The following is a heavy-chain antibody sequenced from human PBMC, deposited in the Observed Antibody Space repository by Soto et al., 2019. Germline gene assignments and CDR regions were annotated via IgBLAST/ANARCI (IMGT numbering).Heavy chain of an antibody. J-gene: IGHJ6*02. CDR2: IIPILGIA. CDR3: ARFRGSYGMDV. D-gene: IGHD3-10*01. Sequence: QVQLVQSGAEVKKPGSSVKVSCKASGGTFSSYTISWVRQAPGQGLEWMGRIIPILGIANYAQKFQGRVTITADKSTSTSYMELSSLRSEDTAVYYCARFRGSYGMDVWGQGTTVTVSS. CDR1: GGTFSSYT. V-gene: IGHV1-69*02.